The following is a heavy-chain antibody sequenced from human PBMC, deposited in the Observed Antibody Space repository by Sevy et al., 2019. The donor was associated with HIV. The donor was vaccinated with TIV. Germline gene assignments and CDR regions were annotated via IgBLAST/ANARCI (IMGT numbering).Heavy chain of an antibody. CDR3: ARHCSGGSCYSLLPHYYYGMDV. D-gene: IGHD2-15*01. CDR1: GFTFNMYW. CDR2: IKEDGSER. V-gene: IGHV3-7*01. Sequence: GGSLRLSCAASGFTFNMYWMTWVRQAPGKGLEWVANIKEDGSERNFLDSGKGRFTISRDNAKESLYLQINSLRAEYTAVYYCARHCSGGSCYSLLPHYYYGMDVWGQGTTVTVSS. J-gene: IGHJ6*02.